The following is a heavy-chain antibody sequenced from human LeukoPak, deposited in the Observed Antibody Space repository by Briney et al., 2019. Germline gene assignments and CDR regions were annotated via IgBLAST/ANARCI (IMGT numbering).Heavy chain of an antibody. CDR3: AAPKGIAAAGSYVYYFDY. J-gene: IGHJ4*02. CDR2: ISYDGSNK. V-gene: IGHV3-30*04. CDR1: GFTFSSYA. Sequence: GGSLRLSCAASGFTFSSYAMHWVRQAPGKGLEWVAVISYDGSNKYYADSVKGRFTISRDNSKNTLYLQMNSLRAEDTAVYYCAAPKGIAAAGSYVYYFDYWGQGTLVTVSS. D-gene: IGHD6-13*01.